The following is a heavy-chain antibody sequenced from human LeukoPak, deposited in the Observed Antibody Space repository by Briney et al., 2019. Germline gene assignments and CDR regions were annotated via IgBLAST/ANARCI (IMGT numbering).Heavy chain of an antibody. D-gene: IGHD3-9*01. CDR3: ARAGPILRYFDWLSSPFDY. J-gene: IGHJ4*02. CDR2: INHSGST. Sequence: SETLSLTCAVYVESFSGYYWTWIRQPPWKGLEWIGEINHSGSTNYNPSLKSRVTISVDTSKNQFSLKLSSVTAADTAVYYCARAGPILRYFDWLSSPFDYWGQGTLVTVSS. CDR1: VESFSGYY. V-gene: IGHV4-34*01.